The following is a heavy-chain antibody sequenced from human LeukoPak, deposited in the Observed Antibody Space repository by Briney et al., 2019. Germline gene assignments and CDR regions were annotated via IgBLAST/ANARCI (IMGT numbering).Heavy chain of an antibody. D-gene: IGHD3-3*01. CDR3: ARCPLPDY. CDR1: GFTFSTYA. V-gene: IGHV3-23*01. Sequence: GGALRLSCAASGFTFSTYAMSWVRQAPGKGLEWVSTISGGVLSTYYADSVKGRFTISRDNAKNTLYLQMNSLRAEDTAVYYCARCPLPDYWGQGTLVTVSS. J-gene: IGHJ4*02. CDR2: ISGGVLST.